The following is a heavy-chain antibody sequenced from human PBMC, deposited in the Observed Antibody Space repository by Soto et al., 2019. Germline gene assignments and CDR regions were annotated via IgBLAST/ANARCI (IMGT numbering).Heavy chain of an antibody. CDR1: GYTFTGYY. D-gene: IGHD6-13*01. J-gene: IGHJ5*02. CDR2: INPNSGGT. CDR3: ARETAAAFDP. V-gene: IGHV1-2*04. Sequence: ASVKVSCKASGYTFTGYYMHWVRQAPGQGLEWMGWINPNSGGTNYAQKFQGWVTMTRDTSISTACMELSRLRSDDAAVYYCARETAAAFDPWGQGTLVTVSS.